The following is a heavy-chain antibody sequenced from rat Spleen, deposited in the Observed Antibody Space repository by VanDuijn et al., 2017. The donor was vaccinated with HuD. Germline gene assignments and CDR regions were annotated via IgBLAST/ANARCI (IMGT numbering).Heavy chain of an antibody. CDR2: ISPSGDTT. J-gene: IGHJ2*01. CDR3: ARHPDYSNYFDY. Sequence: EVQLVESGGGLVQPGRSLKLSCVASGFTFSTYWMYWIRQAPTKGLEWVASISPSGDTTYYRDSVKGRFTVSRDNAKSTLYLQMDSLRSEDTATYYCARHPDYSNYFDYWGQGVMVTVSS. D-gene: IGHD1-1*01. V-gene: IGHV5-25*01. CDR1: GFTFSTYW.